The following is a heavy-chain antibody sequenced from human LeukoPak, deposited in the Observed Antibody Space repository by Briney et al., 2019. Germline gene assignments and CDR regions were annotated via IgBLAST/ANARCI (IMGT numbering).Heavy chain of an antibody. Sequence: SVKVSCKASGGTFSSYAISWVRQAPGQGLEWMGGIIPIFGTANYAQKFQGRVTITADESTSTAYMELSSLRAEDTAVYYCARGYSNNGGYYMDVWGKGTTVTVSS. J-gene: IGHJ6*03. V-gene: IGHV1-69*13. CDR1: GGTFSSYA. CDR3: ARGYSNNGGYYMDV. CDR2: IIPIFGTA. D-gene: IGHD1-26*01.